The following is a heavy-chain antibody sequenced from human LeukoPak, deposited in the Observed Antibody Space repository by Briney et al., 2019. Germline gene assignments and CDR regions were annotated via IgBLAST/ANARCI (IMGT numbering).Heavy chain of an antibody. V-gene: IGHV1-2*02. CDR2: INPNSGGT. CDR3: ARLPSVMTTPSLGAFDI. J-gene: IGHJ3*02. D-gene: IGHD4-11*01. Sequence: GASVKVSCKASGYTFTGYYMHWVRQAPGQGLEWMGWINPNSGGTNYAQKFQGRVTMTRDTSISTAYLQWSSLKASDTAMYYCARLPSVMTTPSLGAFDIWGQGTMVTVSS. CDR1: GYTFTGYY.